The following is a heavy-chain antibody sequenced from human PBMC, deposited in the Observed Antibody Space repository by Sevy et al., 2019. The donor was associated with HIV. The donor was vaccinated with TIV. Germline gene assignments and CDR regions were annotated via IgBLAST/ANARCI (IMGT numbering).Heavy chain of an antibody. CDR1: GFTFSNYA. D-gene: IGHD2-15*01. CDR2: ISGSGDST. V-gene: IGHV3-23*01. Sequence: GGSLRLSCAASGFTFSNYAINWVRQAPGKGLEWVSRISGSGDSTFYADSVKGRCTISSDNSKNTVHLQMNSLRVEDTAVYYCAKVVVPGDIDPFYCYAYGMDVWGQGTTVTVSS. CDR3: AKVVVPGDIDPFYCYAYGMDV. J-gene: IGHJ6*02.